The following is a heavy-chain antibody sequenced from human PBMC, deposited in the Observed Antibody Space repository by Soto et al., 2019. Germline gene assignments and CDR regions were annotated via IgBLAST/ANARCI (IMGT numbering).Heavy chain of an antibody. D-gene: IGHD6-13*01. CDR1: GYTCTSYA. CDR3: ARDRQQHNWFDP. Sequence: QVQLVQYGAEEKKPGASVKVSCKASGYTCTSYAMHWVRQAHGQRLEWMGWINAGNGNTKYSQKFQGRVTITRDASASTAYTELSSLRSEDTAVYYCARDRQQHNWFDPWGQGTLVTVSS. V-gene: IGHV1-3*05. CDR2: INAGNGNT. J-gene: IGHJ5*02.